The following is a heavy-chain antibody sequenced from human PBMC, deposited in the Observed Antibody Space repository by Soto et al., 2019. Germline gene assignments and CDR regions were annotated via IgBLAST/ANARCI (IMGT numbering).Heavy chain of an antibody. CDR1: GGTFSSYA. D-gene: IGHD3-22*01. CDR3: ARVDYYDSSGYYFLFDY. Sequence: RASVKVSCKASGGTFSSYAISWVRQAPGQGLEWMGGIIPIFGTANYAQKFQGRVTITADESTSTAYMELSSLRSEDTAVYYCARVDYYDSSGYYFLFDYWGQGTLVTVSS. CDR2: IIPIFGTA. J-gene: IGHJ4*02. V-gene: IGHV1-69*13.